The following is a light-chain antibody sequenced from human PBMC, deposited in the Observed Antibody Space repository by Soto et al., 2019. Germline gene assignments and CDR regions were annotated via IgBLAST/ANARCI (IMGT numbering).Light chain of an antibody. CDR2: GAS. CDR1: QSIRYY. CDR3: QHHNSYSQT. Sequence: DIQLTQSPPTLSASVGDRVTITCRASQSIRYYLAWYQQMPGKAPKLLIYGASSLQSGVPSRFSGSGFGTEFTFTISSLQPDDFATYFCQHHNSYSQTFGQGTKVDIK. J-gene: IGKJ1*01. V-gene: IGKV1-5*01.